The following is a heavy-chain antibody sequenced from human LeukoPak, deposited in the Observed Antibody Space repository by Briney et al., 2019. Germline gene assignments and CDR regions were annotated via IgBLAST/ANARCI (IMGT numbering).Heavy chain of an antibody. CDR3: ARGNRYCSGGSCYSNYYYYYYMDV. CDR1: GRSFSGYY. J-gene: IGHJ6*03. V-gene: IGHV4-34*01. Sequence: SETLSLTCAVYGRSFSGYYWIWIRQPPGKGLEWIGEINHSGSTNYNPSLKSRVTISVDTSKNQFSLKLSSVTAADTAVYYCARGNRYCSGGSCYSNYYYYYYMDVWGKGTTVTVSS. CDR2: INHSGST. D-gene: IGHD2-15*01.